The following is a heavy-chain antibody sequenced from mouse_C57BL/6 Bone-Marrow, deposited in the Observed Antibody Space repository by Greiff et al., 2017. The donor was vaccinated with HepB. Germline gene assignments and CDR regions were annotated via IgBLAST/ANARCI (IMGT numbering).Heavy chain of an antibody. J-gene: IGHJ4*01. Sequence: VKLEESGPGLVQPSQSLSITCTVSGFSLTSYGVHWVRQSPGKGLEWLGVIWSGGSTDYNAAFISRLSISKDNSKSQVFFKMNSLQADDTAIYYCARNRTLGRGAMDYWGQGTSVTVSS. CDR1: GFSLTSYG. D-gene: IGHD4-1*01. CDR2: IWSGGST. CDR3: ARNRTLGRGAMDY. V-gene: IGHV2-2*01.